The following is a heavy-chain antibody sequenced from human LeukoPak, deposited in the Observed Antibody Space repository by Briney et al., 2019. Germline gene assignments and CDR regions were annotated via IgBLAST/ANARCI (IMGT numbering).Heavy chain of an antibody. CDR3: AKDRYYDYVWGSYRPFYFDY. J-gene: IGHJ4*02. V-gene: IGHV3-23*01. D-gene: IGHD3-16*02. Sequence: PGGSLRLSCAASGFTFSSYAMSWVRQAPGKGLEWVSAVSGSGGTSYYADSVKGRFTISRDNSKNTLYLQMNSLRAEDTAVYYCAKDRYYDYVWGSYRPFYFDYWGQGTLVNVSS. CDR2: VSGSGGTS. CDR1: GFTFSSYA.